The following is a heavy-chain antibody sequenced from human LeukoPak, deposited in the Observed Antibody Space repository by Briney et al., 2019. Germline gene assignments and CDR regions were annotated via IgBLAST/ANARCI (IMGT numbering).Heavy chain of an antibody. D-gene: IGHD3-22*01. CDR1: GGSISSYY. CDR3: ARGPPGDSSGYWVFDC. V-gene: IGHV4-59*01. J-gene: IGHJ4*02. Sequence: SETLSLTCTVSGGSISSYYWSWIRLPPGKGLEWIGYIYYSGSAEYNPSLKSRVTISMDTSKNQFSLNLNSVTAADTAVYYCARGPPGDSSGYWVFDCWGQGTPVTVSS. CDR2: IYYSGSA.